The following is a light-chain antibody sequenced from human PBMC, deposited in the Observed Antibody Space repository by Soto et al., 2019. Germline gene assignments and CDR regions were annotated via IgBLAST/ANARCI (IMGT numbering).Light chain of an antibody. J-gene: IGKJ5*01. Sequence: EIVLTQSPGTLSLSPGERATLSCRASQSISTNYLAWYQQKPGQAPRLLLYAASNRVTGIPDRFSGSGSGTDFTLTINSLEPEDFALYSCQQYGHTFGQGTRLEIK. CDR3: QQYGHT. CDR1: QSISTNY. CDR2: AAS. V-gene: IGKV3-20*01.